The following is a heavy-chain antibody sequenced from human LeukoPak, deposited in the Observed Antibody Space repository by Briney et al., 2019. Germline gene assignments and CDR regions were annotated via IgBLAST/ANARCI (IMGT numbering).Heavy chain of an antibody. J-gene: IGHJ4*02. Sequence: KPSETLSLTCAVYGGSFSGYYWSWIRQPPGKGLEWIGEINHSGSTNYNPSLKSRVTISVDTSKNQFSLRLSSVTAADTAVYYCASGRAGARNWNPGYWGQGTLVTVSS. CDR3: ASGRAGARNWNPGY. CDR2: INHSGST. CDR1: GGSFSGYY. V-gene: IGHV4-34*01. D-gene: IGHD1-1*01.